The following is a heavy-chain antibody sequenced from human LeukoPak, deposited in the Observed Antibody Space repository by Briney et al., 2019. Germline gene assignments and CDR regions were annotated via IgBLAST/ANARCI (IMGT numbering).Heavy chain of an antibody. Sequence: GASVKVSCKASGYTFTNYYMHWVRQAPGQGLEWMGIINPSGGSTNYAQKFQGRVTITRNTSISTAYMELSSLRSEDTAVYYCARGPVIPSSFYHFDYWGQGTLVTVSS. D-gene: IGHD6-6*01. CDR1: GYTFTNYY. V-gene: IGHV1-46*01. CDR2: INPSGGST. CDR3: ARGPVIPSSFYHFDY. J-gene: IGHJ4*02.